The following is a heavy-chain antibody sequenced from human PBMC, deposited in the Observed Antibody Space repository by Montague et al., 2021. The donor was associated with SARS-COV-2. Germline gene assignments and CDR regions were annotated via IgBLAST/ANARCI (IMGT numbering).Heavy chain of an antibody. J-gene: IGHJ4*02. V-gene: IGHV3-7*01. CDR2: INYDRSET. Sequence: SLSLSCAASGFTLYAYWMNWVRQAPGKGLEWVANINYDRSETYYVGSVKGRFTISRDNANNALHLQMNNLRAADTAVYFCARNPHRTYFYGSGIYLLNHSFDYWGPGTLVTVSS. D-gene: IGHD3-10*01. CDR1: GFTLYAYW. CDR3: ARNPHRTYFYGSGIYLLNHSFDY.